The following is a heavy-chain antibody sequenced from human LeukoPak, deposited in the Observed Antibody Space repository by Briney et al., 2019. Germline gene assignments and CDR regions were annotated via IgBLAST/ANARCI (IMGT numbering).Heavy chain of an antibody. D-gene: IGHD3-10*01. CDR1: GFTFSSYD. CDR2: IGTAGDT. Sequence: GGSLRLSCAASGFTFSSYDMHWVRQATGKGLEWVSAIGTAGDTYYPGSVKGRFTIPRENAKNSLYLQMNSLRAGDTAVYYCARARGTMVRGVRNYYGMDVWGQGTTVTVSS. CDR3: ARARGTMVRGVRNYYGMDV. V-gene: IGHV3-13*01. J-gene: IGHJ6*02.